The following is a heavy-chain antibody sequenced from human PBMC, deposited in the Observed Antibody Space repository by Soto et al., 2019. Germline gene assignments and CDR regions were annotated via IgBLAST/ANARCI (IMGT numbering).Heavy chain of an antibody. Sequence: QVQLVESGGGLVKPGGSLRLSCTASGFLFTDYYMSWIRQPPGKGLEWLAYIDGSSDYTNSADSVKGRFTISRDNAKNSVFLQMNNLRADDTALYYCARDLRFSSTNYFDFWGRGTLVTVSS. V-gene: IGHV3-11*06. CDR3: ARDLRFSSTNYFDF. D-gene: IGHD2-8*01. CDR2: IDGSSDYT. J-gene: IGHJ4*02. CDR1: GFLFTDYY.